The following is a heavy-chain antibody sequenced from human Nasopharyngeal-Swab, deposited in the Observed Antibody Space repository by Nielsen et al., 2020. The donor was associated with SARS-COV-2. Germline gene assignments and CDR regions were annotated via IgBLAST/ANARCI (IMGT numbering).Heavy chain of an antibody. D-gene: IGHD3-10*01. J-gene: IGHJ5*02. CDR2: IYYSGTT. CDR1: GGSISNYF. CDR3: ARGPIVRGSINNWFGP. V-gene: IGHV4-59*01. Sequence: SETLSLTCTVSGGSISNYFWTWIRQPPGKGLEWIGYIYYSGTTSYNPSLKSRVTISLDTPKNQFSLKLSSVTAADTAVYYCARGPIVRGSINNWFGPWGQGTLVTVSS.